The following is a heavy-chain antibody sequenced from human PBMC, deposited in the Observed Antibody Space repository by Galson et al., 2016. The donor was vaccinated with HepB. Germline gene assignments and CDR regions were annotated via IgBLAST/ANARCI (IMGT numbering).Heavy chain of an antibody. CDR2: ISSSSNTI. D-gene: IGHD3-9*01. Sequence: SLRLSCAASGFTFSNYSMNWVRQAPGKGLEWVSYISSSSNTIYNADSVKGRFTVSRDNAKNSLSLQMNRLRDEDTAVYYCARSGYTNLDYWGQGTLVTVSS. J-gene: IGHJ4*02. CDR3: ARSGYTNLDY. CDR1: GFTFSNYS. V-gene: IGHV3-48*02.